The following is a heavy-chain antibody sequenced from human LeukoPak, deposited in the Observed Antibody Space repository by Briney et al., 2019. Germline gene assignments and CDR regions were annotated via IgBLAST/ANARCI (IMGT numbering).Heavy chain of an antibody. CDR2: INTNTGNP. D-gene: IGHD2-21*02. J-gene: IGHJ4*02. CDR3: ARVRTYCGGDCYAFDY. Sequence: ASMKVSCKASGYSFTGYYIHWVRQAPGQGLEWMGWINTNTGNPTYAQGFTGRFVFSLDTSVSTAYLQISSLKAEDTAVYYCARVRTYCGGDCYAFDYWGQGTLVTVSS. CDR1: GYSFTGYY. V-gene: IGHV7-4-1*02.